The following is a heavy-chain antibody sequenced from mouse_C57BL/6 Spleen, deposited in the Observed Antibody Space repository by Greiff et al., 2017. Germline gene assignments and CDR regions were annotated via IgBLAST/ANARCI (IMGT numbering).Heavy chain of an antibody. D-gene: IGHD1-1*01. V-gene: IGHV1-53*01. CDR2: INPSNGGT. CDR3: ARGGYYYGSYWYFDV. CDR1: GYTFTSYW. J-gene: IGHJ1*03. Sequence: QVQLQQPGTELVKPGASVKLSCKASGYTFTSYWMHWVKQRPGQGLEWIGNINPSNGGTNYNEKFKRKSTLTVDKSSSTAYMQLSSLTSEDSAVYYCARGGYYYGSYWYFDVWGTGTTVTVSS.